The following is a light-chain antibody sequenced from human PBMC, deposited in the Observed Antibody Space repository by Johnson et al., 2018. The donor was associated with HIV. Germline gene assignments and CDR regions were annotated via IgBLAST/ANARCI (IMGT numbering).Light chain of an antibody. CDR2: ENT. J-gene: IGLJ1*01. Sequence: QSVLTQPPSVSAAPGQKVTISCSGSNSNIGNNYVSWYQQLPGTAPKLLIYENTKRPSGIPDRFSGSKSGTSATLGITGLQTGDEGDYYCGTWDRSLSAGGVFGTGTKVTVL. V-gene: IGLV1-51*02. CDR1: NSNIGNNY. CDR3: GTWDRSLSAGGV.